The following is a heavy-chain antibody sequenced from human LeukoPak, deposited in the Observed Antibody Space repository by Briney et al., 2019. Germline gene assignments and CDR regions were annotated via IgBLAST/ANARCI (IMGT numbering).Heavy chain of an antibody. J-gene: IGHJ3*02. CDR3: VRGISPGSGWHFDI. D-gene: IGHD6-19*01. Sequence: SETLSLTCAVSGVSISNTNWWRWVRQPPGKGLEWVGEIHLSGNTNYNPSLKSRVTISVDKSKMQFSLKLSSVTAADTAVYYCVRGISPGSGWHFDIWGQGTMVTVSS. V-gene: IGHV4-4*02. CDR2: IHLSGNT. CDR1: GVSISNTNW.